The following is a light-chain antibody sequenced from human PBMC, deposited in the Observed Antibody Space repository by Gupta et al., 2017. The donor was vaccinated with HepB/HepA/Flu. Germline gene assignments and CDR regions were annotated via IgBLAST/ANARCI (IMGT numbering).Light chain of an antibody. J-gene: IGLJ1*01. CDR2: DVS. Sequence: PALTQPAPVSGSPGQSITISCTGTSSDVGGYNYVSWYQQHPGKAPKIMIYDVSNRPSGVSNRFSGSKSGNTASLTISGLQAEDEADYYCCSFTNTHTHVFGTGTKVTVL. CDR3: CSFTNTHTHV. V-gene: IGLV2-14*03. CDR1: SSDVGGYNY.